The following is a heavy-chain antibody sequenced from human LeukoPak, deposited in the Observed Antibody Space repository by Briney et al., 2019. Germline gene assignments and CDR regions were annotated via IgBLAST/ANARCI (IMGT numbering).Heavy chain of an antibody. CDR1: GYTFDDYA. CDR3: AKAVAVEMATIFIMDV. D-gene: IGHD5-24*01. J-gene: IGHJ6*03. Sequence: GGSLRLSCAASGYTFDDYAMHWVRQAPAKGLEWVSLISGDGGSTYYADSVKGRFTISRDNSKNSLYLQMNSLRTEDTPLYYSAKAVAVEMATIFIMDVWGKGTTVTVSS. CDR2: ISGDGGST. V-gene: IGHV3-43*02.